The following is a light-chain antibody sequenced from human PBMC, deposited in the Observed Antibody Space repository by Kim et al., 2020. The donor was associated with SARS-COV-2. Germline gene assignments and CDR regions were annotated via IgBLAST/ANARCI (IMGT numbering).Light chain of an antibody. CDR1: SSVVGVFNY. V-gene: IGLV2-14*04. CDR2: NVN. J-gene: IGLJ2*01. CDR3: SSYTRSSTLI. Sequence: GQTIIMASSSASSVVGVFNYVSWYQQHPGNAPLLVLFNVNECPSGVSDRFSGSKSGNTASLIISALRSEDQADYFCSSYTRSSTLIFGGETKVTV.